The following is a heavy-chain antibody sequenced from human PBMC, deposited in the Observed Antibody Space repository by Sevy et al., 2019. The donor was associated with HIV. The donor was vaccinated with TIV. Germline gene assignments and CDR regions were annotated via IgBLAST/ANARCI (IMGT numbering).Heavy chain of an antibody. D-gene: IGHD1-1*01. Sequence: SETLSLTCTVSGGSISSRSYYWSWIRQPPGKGLEWIGSVYYSGSTNYNPSLKSRVTISVDTSKNQFILKLSSVTAADKAVYYCARDFSWNGLDYWGLGTLVTVSS. V-gene: IGHV4-61*01. J-gene: IGHJ4*02. CDR3: ARDFSWNGLDY. CDR1: GGSISSRSYY. CDR2: VYYSGST.